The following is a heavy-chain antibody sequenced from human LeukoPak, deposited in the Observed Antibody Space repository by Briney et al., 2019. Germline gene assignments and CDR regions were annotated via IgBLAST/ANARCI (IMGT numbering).Heavy chain of an antibody. J-gene: IGHJ6*03. D-gene: IGHD6-13*01. V-gene: IGHV4-34*01. CDR1: GGSFSGYY. CDR3: ARHRSYSSSSYYYYYMDV. CDR2: INHSGST. Sequence: SETLSLTCAVYGGSFSGYYWSWIRQPPGKGLEWIGEINHSGSTNYNPSLKSRVTISVDTSKNQFSLKLSSVTAADTAVYYCARHRSYSSSSYYYYYMDVWGKGTTVTISS.